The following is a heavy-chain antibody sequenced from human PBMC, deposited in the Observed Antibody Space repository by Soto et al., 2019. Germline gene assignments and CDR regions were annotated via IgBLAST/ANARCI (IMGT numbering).Heavy chain of an antibody. CDR1: GYTFTAYY. CDR2: INPNSGVA. V-gene: IGHV1-2*02. Sequence: QVQLVQSGAEVEKPGASVKVSCKTSGYTFTAYYIHWVRQAPGQGLEWMGWINPNSGVANYAQNFQGRVTMTRDTSISTVYMELSKMRSEDTTVYYCARQGSGSEYPQYCYYGMDVWGQGTTVAASS. CDR3: ARQGSGSEYPQYCYYGMDV. D-gene: IGHD5-12*01. J-gene: IGHJ6*02.